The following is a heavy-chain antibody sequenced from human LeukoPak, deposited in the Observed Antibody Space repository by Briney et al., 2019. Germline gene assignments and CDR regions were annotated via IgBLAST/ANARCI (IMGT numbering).Heavy chain of an antibody. CDR3: VREVKGYGSSWYQNWFDP. Sequence: SQTLSLTCTVSGGSISSGDYYWSWIRQPPWKGLEWIGYIYYSGSTYYNPSLKSRVTTSIDTSKNQFSLKMSSVTAADTAVYYCVREVKGYGSSWYQNWFDPWGQGTLVTVSS. CDR1: GGSISSGDYY. CDR2: IYYSGST. V-gene: IGHV4-30-4*01. J-gene: IGHJ5*02. D-gene: IGHD6-13*01.